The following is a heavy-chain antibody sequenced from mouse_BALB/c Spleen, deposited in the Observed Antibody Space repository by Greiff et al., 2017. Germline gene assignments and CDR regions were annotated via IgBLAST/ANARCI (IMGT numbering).Heavy chain of an antibody. J-gene: IGHJ1*01. CDR2: INPDSSTI. CDR3: ARPYYYGSSYLWYFDV. CDR1: GVDFSRYW. Sequence: APGGVDFSRYWMSWVRQAPGKGLEWIGEINPDSSTINYTPSLKDKFIISRDNAKNTLYLQMSKVRSEDTALYYCARPYYYGSSYLWYFDVWGAGTTVTVSS. V-gene: IGHV4-1*02. D-gene: IGHD1-1*01.